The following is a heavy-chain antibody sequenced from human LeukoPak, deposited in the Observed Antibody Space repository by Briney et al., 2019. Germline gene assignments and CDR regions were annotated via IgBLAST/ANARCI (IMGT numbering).Heavy chain of an antibody. CDR2: INPSGGST. V-gene: IGHV1-46*01. CDR3: ARGWGGYDFWSGYFDP. Sequence: ASVKVSCKASGYTFTSYYMHWVRQASGQGLEWMGIINPSGGSTSYAQKFQGRVTMTRDTSTSTVYMELSSLRSEDTAVYYCARGWGGYDFWSGYFDPWGQGTLVTVSS. J-gene: IGHJ5*02. D-gene: IGHD3-3*01. CDR1: GYTFTSYY.